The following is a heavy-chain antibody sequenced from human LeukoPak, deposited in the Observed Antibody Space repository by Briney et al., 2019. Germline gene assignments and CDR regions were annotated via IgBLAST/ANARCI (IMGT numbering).Heavy chain of an antibody. V-gene: IGHV3-23*01. D-gene: IGHD2-15*01. CDR1: GFTFSSYA. J-gene: IGHJ4*02. Sequence: GGSLRLSCAASGFTFSSYAMSWVRQAPGKGLEWVAAITGGGGSKYYADSVKGRFTISRDNSKNTLYLQMNSLRAEDTAVNYSAKDGGPAHYWGERALGTVSS. CDR2: ITGGGGSK. CDR3: AKDGGPAHY.